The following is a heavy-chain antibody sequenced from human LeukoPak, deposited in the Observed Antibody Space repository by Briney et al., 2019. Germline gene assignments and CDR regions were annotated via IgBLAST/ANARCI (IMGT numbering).Heavy chain of an antibody. CDR1: GYSISSGYY. D-gene: IGHD3-22*01. CDR2: IYHSGST. V-gene: IGHV4-38-2*02. CDR3: TRVNYYDSSGSEAYEDY. Sequence: PSETLSLTCTVSGYSISSGYYWGWIRQPPGKGLEWIGSIYHSGSTYYNPSLKSRVTISVDTSKNQFSLKLSSVTAADTAVYYCTRVNYYDSSGSEAYEDYWGQGTLVAVSS. J-gene: IGHJ4*02.